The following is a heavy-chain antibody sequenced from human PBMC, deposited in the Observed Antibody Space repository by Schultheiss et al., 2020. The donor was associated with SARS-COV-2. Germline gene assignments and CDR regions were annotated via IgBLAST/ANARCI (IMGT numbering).Heavy chain of an antibody. CDR3: ARGFRELIGDY. J-gene: IGHJ4*02. V-gene: IGHV3-9*01. D-gene: IGHD3-10*01. CDR1: GFTFDDYA. CDR2: ISGSGGST. Sequence: GGSLRLSCAASGFTFDDYAMHWVRQAPGKGLEWVSGISGSGGSTYYADSVKGRFTISRDNAKNSLYLQMNSLRAEDTAFYYCARGFRELIGDYWGQGVLVTVSS.